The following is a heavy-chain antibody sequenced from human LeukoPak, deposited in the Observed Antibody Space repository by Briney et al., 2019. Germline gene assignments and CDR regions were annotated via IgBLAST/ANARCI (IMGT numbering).Heavy chain of an antibody. CDR1: GYTFTDYY. J-gene: IGHJ5*01. CDR3: ARDKSSTNWLDS. Sequence: ASVKVSCKASGYTFTDYYIHWVRQAPGQGLEWMGIINPSGGSTNYAQKFQGRVTMTSDTSASTVYLDLSSLRSEDTAIYYCARDKSSTNWLDSWGQGTLVTVSS. V-gene: IGHV1-46*01. D-gene: IGHD3-10*01. CDR2: INPSGGST.